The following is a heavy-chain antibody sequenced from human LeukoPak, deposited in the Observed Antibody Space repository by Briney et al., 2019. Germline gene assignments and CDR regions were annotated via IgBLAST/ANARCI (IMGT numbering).Heavy chain of an antibody. J-gene: IGHJ5*02. D-gene: IGHD6-19*01. Sequence: SETLSLTCTVSSGSISSSSYYWGWIRQPPGKGLEWIGSIYYSGSTYYNPSLKSRVTISVDTSKNQFSLKLSSVTAADTAVYYCARLGSSGWTRPNWFDPWGQGTLVTVSS. CDR1: SGSISSSSYY. CDR3: ARLGSSGWTRPNWFDP. CDR2: IYYSGST. V-gene: IGHV4-39*01.